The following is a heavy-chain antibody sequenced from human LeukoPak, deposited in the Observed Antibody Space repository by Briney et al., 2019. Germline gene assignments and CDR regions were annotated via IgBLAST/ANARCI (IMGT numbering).Heavy chain of an antibody. V-gene: IGHV1-18*01. CDR2: ISAYNGNT. CDR3: ARICDYYGSGSCNDYFDY. D-gene: IGHD3-10*01. CDR1: GYTFTSYG. Sequence: ASVKVSCKASGYTFTSYGISWVRQAPGQGLEWTGWISAYNGNTNYAQKLQGRVTMTTDTSTSTAYMELRSLRSEDTAVYYCARICDYYGSGSCNDYFDYWGQGTLVTVSS. J-gene: IGHJ4*02.